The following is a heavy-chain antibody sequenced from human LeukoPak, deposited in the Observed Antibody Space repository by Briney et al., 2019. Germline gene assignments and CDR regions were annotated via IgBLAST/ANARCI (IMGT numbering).Heavy chain of an antibody. V-gene: IGHV3-21*01. J-gene: IGHJ4*02. D-gene: IGHD2-15*01. CDR3: AKDRHRYCSGGSCYGPDY. Sequence: GGSLRLSCAASGFTFSSYSMNWVRQAPGKGLEWVSSISSSSSYIYYADSAKGRFTISRDNAKNSLYLQMNSLRAEDTAVYYCAKDRHRYCSGGSCYGPDYWGQGTLVTVSS. CDR2: ISSSSSYI. CDR1: GFTFSSYS.